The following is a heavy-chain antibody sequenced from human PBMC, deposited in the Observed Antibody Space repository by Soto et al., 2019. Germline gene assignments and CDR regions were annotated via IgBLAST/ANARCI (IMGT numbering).Heavy chain of an antibody. J-gene: IGHJ4*02. V-gene: IGHV3-21*02. CDR1: GFNFPGYS. D-gene: IGHD3-22*01. CDR2: ISSGSHYI. Sequence: VQLVESGGGLVKPGGSLRLSCAASGFNFPGYSMNWVRQAPGKGLEWVASISSGSHYIYYADSVRGRFTISRDNARDSLYRQKNSLRAGDAAVYFCARDQSQGQMLLPYFDYWGRGTLVTVAS. CDR3: ARDQSQGQMLLPYFDY.